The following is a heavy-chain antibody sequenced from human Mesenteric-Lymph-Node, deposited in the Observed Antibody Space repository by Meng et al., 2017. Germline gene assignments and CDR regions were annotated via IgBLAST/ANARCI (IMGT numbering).Heavy chain of an antibody. CDR1: AGTFSSYA. Sequence: QWQRVPSWAQLKKPGSSVKSSCKASAGTFSSYAIRWGRQAPVQGLEWMGGIIPIFGTANYAQKFQGRVTITADESTSTAYMELSSLRSEDTAVYYCAIQPQIISLGDYWGQGTLVTVSS. CDR3: AIQPQIISLGDY. J-gene: IGHJ4*02. D-gene: IGHD1-1*01. V-gene: IGHV1-69*01. CDR2: IIPIFGTA.